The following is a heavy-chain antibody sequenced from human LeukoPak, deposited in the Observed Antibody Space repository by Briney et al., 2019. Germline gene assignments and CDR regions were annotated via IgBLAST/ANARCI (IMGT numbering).Heavy chain of an antibody. CDR2: INQDGSKE. J-gene: IGHJ4*02. CDR3: VRDGGVSGYDLLDY. V-gene: IGHV3-7*01. CDR1: GFIFSNYW. Sequence: GGSLRLSCTASGFIFSNYWMTWIRQAPGKGLEWVAQINQDGSKEYYIDSVKARFSISRDNARNSLSLQMNSLRAEDTAVYYCVRDGGVSGYDLLDYWGQGALVTFSS. D-gene: IGHD5-12*01.